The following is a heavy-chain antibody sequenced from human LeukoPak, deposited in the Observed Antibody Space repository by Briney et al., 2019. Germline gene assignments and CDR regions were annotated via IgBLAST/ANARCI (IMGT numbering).Heavy chain of an antibody. Sequence: GGSLRLACAAAGFTFSTYSMNWVRQAPGKWLEWVSTITSSSAYIYYADSVKGRFTISRDNAKNSLYLQMNSLRAEDTAVYYCARDLFGSGSFYGFWGQGTLVTVSS. J-gene: IGHJ4*02. CDR3: ARDLFGSGSFYGF. CDR1: GFTFSTYS. V-gene: IGHV3-21*06. D-gene: IGHD3-10*01. CDR2: ITSSSAYI.